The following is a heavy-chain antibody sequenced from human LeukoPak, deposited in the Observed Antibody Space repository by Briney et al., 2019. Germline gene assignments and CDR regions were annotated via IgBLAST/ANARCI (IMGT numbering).Heavy chain of an antibody. V-gene: IGHV1-2*02. CDR1: GYTFTGYY. Sequence: ASVKVSCKASGYTFTGYYMHWVRQAPGQGPEWMGWINPNSGGTNYAQKFQGRVTMTRDTSISTAYMELSRLRSDDTAVYYCARASRETYYYYGMDVWGQGTTVTVSS. J-gene: IGHJ6*02. D-gene: IGHD3-10*01. CDR3: ARASRETYYYYGMDV. CDR2: INPNSGGT.